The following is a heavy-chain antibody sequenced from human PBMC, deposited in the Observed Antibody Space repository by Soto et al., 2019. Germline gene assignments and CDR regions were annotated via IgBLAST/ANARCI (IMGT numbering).Heavy chain of an antibody. J-gene: IGHJ3*02. CDR2: IRDGGEST. D-gene: IGHD2-15*01. CDR3: ASLVHCSSRSCHYDAFDI. CDR1: GFIFGNYM. Sequence: EVQLLESGGGLVQPGESLRLSCAFSGFIFGNYMMTWVRQAPGKGLEWVSTIRDGGESTYYADSVKSRFTISRDNSKNTLYLQMDSLGVKDTAVYYCASLVHCSSRSCHYDAFDIRGQGTMVTVSS. V-gene: IGHV3-23*01.